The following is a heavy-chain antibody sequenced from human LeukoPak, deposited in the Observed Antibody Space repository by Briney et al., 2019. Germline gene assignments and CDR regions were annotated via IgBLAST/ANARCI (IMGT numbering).Heavy chain of an antibody. CDR3: ASCRGTGDPLLCSFDY. J-gene: IGHJ4*02. CDR1: GGTFSSYA. Sequence: SVKVSCRASGGTFSSYAISWVRQAPGQGLEWMGGIIPIFGTANYAQKFQGRVTMTRDMSTSTVYMELSSLRSEDTAVYYCASCRGTGDPLLCSFDYWGQGTLVTVSS. D-gene: IGHD4-17*01. CDR2: IIPIFGTA. V-gene: IGHV1-69*05.